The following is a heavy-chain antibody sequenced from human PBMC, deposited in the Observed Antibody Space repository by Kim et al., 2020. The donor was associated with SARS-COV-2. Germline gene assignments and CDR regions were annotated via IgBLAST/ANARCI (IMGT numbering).Heavy chain of an antibody. J-gene: IGHJ4*02. CDR3: GREVSNWNLGY. CDR1: GGTFSSYA. D-gene: IGHD1-1*01. CDR2: IIPIFGKT. Sequence: SVKVSCKASGGTFSSYAISWVRQAPGQGLEWMGGIIPIFGKTHYAQKFQGRLTITADESRSTAYMELSSLRSDDTAVYYCGREVSNWNLGYWGQGTLVSVSS. V-gene: IGHV1-69*13.